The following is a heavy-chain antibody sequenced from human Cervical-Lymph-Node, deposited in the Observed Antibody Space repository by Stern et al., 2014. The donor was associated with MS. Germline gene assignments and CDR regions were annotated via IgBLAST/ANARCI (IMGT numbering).Heavy chain of an antibody. D-gene: IGHD1-26*01. V-gene: IGHV1-18*04. Sequence: VQLVQSGAEVKKPGASVKVSCKPSGYSFTNYGISWGRQAPGQGPEWMGWVSTYNGKTTYSQKLQGRLTMTRDTSTSTVYMELRSLTSDDTAVYYCARRSGSYSFDHWGQGTLVAVSS. J-gene: IGHJ4*02. CDR1: GYSFTNYG. CDR2: VSTYNGKT. CDR3: ARRSGSYSFDH.